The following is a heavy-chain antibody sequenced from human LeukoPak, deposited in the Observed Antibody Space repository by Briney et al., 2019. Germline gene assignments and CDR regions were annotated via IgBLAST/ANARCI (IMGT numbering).Heavy chain of an antibody. CDR2: ISASGGST. CDR1: GFTFSSYA. Sequence: PGGSLRLSCAASGFTFSSYAMSWVRQAPGKGLDWVSVISASGGSTFYADSVKGRFTISRDNSKNTLYLQMNSLRAEDTAVYYCAKSATGMAARGVDYWGQGTLVTVSS. D-gene: IGHD6-6*01. CDR3: AKSATGMAARGVDY. V-gene: IGHV3-23*01. J-gene: IGHJ4*02.